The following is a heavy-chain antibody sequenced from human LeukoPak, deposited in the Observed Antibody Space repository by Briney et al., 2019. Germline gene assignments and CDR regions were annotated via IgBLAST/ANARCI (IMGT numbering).Heavy chain of an antibody. CDR3: ARGDAFSGDH. CDR1: GFTFDDYG. Sequence: PGGSLRLSCAASGFTFDDYGMNWVRQAPGKGLEWVSGINWNGGSTGYADSVKGRFTISRDNAKNSLYLQMNSLRVEDTAVYYCARGDAFSGDHWGQGTLVTVSS. V-gene: IGHV3-20*04. CDR2: INWNGGST. D-gene: IGHD3-16*01. J-gene: IGHJ4*02.